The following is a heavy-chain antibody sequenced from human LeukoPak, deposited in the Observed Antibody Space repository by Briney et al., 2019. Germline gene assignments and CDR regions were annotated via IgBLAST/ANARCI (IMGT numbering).Heavy chain of an antibody. Sequence: GGSLRLSCVASGSTFNNYAMSWVRQPPGRGLEWVSGISGSGGATYYADSAKGRFTISRDNSRNTLYLQMNSLRAEDMAVYYCARERYYDSSGSFDYWGQGTLVTVSS. V-gene: IGHV3-23*01. J-gene: IGHJ4*02. D-gene: IGHD3-22*01. CDR3: ARERYYDSSGSFDY. CDR2: ISGSGGAT. CDR1: GSTFNNYA.